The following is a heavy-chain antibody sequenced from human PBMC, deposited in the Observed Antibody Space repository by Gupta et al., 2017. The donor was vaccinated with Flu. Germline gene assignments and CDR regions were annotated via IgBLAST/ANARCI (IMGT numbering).Heavy chain of an antibody. Sequence: EVQLLAAGGGLVQPGGSLRLLCTTPGFTFSSYAMSWVRQTPGKGLEWVSSISSSGDSTHYADSVKGRFSIARDSSKNTLYLQMSSLRVEDTAVYYCMREYWGPWGQGTLVTVCS. CDR3: MREYWGP. CDR2: ISSSGDST. D-gene: IGHD7-27*01. V-gene: IGHV3-23*01. CDR1: GFTFSSYA. J-gene: IGHJ5*02.